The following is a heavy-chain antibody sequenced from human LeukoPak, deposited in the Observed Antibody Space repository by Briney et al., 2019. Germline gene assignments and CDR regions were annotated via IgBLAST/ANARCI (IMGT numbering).Heavy chain of an antibody. D-gene: IGHD6-19*01. V-gene: IGHV3-33*08. CDR1: GFTFSSYA. CDR3: ARDSLGTSSGWFDP. CDR2: IWSDGSNK. Sequence: QTGGSLRLSCAASGFTFSSYAMHWVRQAPGKGLEWVAVIWSDGSNKYCADSVKGRFTISRDNSKNTLYLQMNSLRAEDTAVYYCARDSLGTSSGWFDPWGQGTLVTVSS. J-gene: IGHJ5*02.